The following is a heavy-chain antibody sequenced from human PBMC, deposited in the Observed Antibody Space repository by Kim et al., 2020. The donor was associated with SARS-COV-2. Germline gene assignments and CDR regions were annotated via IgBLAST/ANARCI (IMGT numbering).Heavy chain of an antibody. D-gene: IGHD1-7*01. V-gene: IGHV3-15*01. CDR2: IKSKTDGGTT. CDR3: TTDRGWNSVDPTLAQKADYYYGMDV. J-gene: IGHJ6*02. Sequence: GGSLRLSCAASGFTFSNAWMSWVRQAPGKGLEWVGRIKSKTDGGTTDYAAPVKGRFTISRDDSKNTLYLQMNSLKTEDTAVYYCTTDRGWNSVDPTLAQKADYYYGMDVWGQGTTVTVSS. CDR1: GFTFSNAW.